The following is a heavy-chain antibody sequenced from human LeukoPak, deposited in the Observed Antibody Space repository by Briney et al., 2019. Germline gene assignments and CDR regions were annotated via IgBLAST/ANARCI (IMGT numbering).Heavy chain of an antibody. CDR2: IYYSGST. CDR3: ARDRAAAGHWFDP. D-gene: IGHD6-13*01. J-gene: IGHJ5*02. CDR1: SGSISNYY. Sequence: SETLSLTCTVSSGSISNYYWSWIRQPPGKGLEWIGYIYYSGSTNYNPSLKSRVTISVDTSKNQFSLKLSSVTAADTAVYYCARDRAAAGHWFDPWGQGTLVTVSS. V-gene: IGHV4-59*01.